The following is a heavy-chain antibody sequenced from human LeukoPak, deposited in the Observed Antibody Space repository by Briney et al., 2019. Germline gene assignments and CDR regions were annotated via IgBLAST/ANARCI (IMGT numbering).Heavy chain of an antibody. CDR1: GYTFTGYY. CDR2: IIPIFGTA. D-gene: IGHD6-19*01. CDR3: ARAVAGTGLHYYYMDV. V-gene: IGHV1-69*06. J-gene: IGHJ6*03. Sequence: SVKVSCKASGYTFTGYYMHWVRQAPGQGLEWMGGIIPIFGTANYAQKFQGRVTITVDKSTSTAYMELSSLRSEDTAVYYCARAVAGTGLHYYYMDVWGKGTTVTVSS.